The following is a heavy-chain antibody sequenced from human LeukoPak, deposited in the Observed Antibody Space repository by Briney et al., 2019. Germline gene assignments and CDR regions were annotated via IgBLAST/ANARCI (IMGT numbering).Heavy chain of an antibody. Sequence: PGGSLRLSCAASGFTFSSYAMSWVRQAPGKGLEWVSAISGSGGSTYYADSVKGRFTISRDNSKNTLYLQMNSLRAEDTAVYYCAKPAGGNNPSSTSCFGYWGQGTLVTVSS. CDR3: AKPAGGNNPSSTSCFGY. J-gene: IGHJ4*02. V-gene: IGHV3-23*01. CDR1: GFTFSSYA. D-gene: IGHD2-2*01. CDR2: ISGSGGST.